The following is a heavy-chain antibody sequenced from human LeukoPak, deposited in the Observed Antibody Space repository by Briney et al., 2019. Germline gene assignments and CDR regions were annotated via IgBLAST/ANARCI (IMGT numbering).Heavy chain of an antibody. J-gene: IGHJ6*03. CDR1: GYIFTDYA. CDR3: ARGRGISGSNRDFYYYYYMDV. CDR2: MNAGNGNT. V-gene: IGHV1-3*01. Sequence: ASVKVSCKACGYIFTDYAIHWLRQAPGQRPEWMGWMNAGNGNTKYSQKFQGRITLIRDTSAATAYMELSSLRHDDLAVYYCARGRGISGSNRDFYYYYYMDVWGKGTTVTVSS. D-gene: IGHD2-15*01.